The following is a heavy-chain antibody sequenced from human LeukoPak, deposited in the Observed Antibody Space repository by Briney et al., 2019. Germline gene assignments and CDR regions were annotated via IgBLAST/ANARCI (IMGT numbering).Heavy chain of an antibody. Sequence: PGGSLRLSCAASGFTFINSWMSWVRQAPGKGVEWVGRIKSKTDGGTTDYAAPVKGRITVSRDDSKNTLYLQMNSLKTEDTAVYYCTTDVRGVIANGFDYWGQGTLVTVSS. D-gene: IGHD3-10*01. J-gene: IGHJ4*02. CDR2: IKSKTDGGTT. CDR1: GFTFINSW. V-gene: IGHV3-15*01. CDR3: TTDVRGVIANGFDY.